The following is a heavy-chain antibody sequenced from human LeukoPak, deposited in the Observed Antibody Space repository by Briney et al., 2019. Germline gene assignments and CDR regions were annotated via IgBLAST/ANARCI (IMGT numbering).Heavy chain of an antibody. CDR1: GGSFSGYY. D-gene: IGHD3-16*01. CDR3: ARDNPFKYDYVN. J-gene: IGHJ4*02. V-gene: IGHV4-4*07. Sequence: SETLSLTCAVYGGSFSGYYWSWIRQPAGKGLEWIGRIYTSGSTNYNPSLKSRVTISVDTSKNQFSLKLSSVTAADTAVYYCARDNPFKYDYVNWGQGTLVTVSS. CDR2: IYTSGST.